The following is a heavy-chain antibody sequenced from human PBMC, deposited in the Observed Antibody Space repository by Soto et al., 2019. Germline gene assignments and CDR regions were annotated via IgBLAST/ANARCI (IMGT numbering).Heavy chain of an antibody. J-gene: IGHJ3*02. V-gene: IGHV4-39*01. CDR2: IYYSGST. D-gene: IGHD3-3*01. CDR3: ASYYDFWSGYLRAIDI. Sequence: ETLSLTCTVSGGSISSSSYYWGWIRQPPGKGLEWIGSIYYSGSTYYNPSLKSRVTISVDTSKNQFSLKLSSVTAADTAVYYCASYYDFWSGYLRAIDIWGQGTMVTVS. CDR1: GGSISSSSYY.